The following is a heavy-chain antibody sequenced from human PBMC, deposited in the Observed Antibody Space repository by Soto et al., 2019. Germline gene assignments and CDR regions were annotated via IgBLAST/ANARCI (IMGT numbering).Heavy chain of an antibody. CDR3: ARDNGIAGSFDP. V-gene: IGHV3-23*01. Sequence: GGSLRLSCAASGFTFSSYAMSWVRQAPGKGLEWVSAISGSGGSTYYADSVKGRFTISRDDAKNSLYLQMNSLRDEDTSVYYCARDNGIAGSFDPWGQGTLVTVS. J-gene: IGHJ5*02. D-gene: IGHD6-13*01. CDR2: ISGSGGST. CDR1: GFTFSSYA.